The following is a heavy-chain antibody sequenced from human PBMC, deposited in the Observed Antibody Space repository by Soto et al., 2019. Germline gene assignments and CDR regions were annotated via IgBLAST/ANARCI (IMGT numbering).Heavy chain of an antibody. CDR1: GFPFSNYG. CDR3: ARDFCTGSTCYDL. Sequence: GGSPRLSCVASGFPFSNYGMHWVRQSPGKGLEWVACIDYNEINQYYIDPVKGRFTISRDQSKNTLYLQMNSLRAEDTAVYYCARDFCTGSTCYDLWGQGFWVTFSS. D-gene: IGHD2-8*02. CDR2: IDYNEINQ. V-gene: IGHV3-30*02. J-gene: IGHJ4*02.